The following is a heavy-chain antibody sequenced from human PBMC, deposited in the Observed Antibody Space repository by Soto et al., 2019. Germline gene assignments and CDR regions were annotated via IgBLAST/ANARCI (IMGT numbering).Heavy chain of an antibody. CDR2: IYYSGST. D-gene: IGHD6-19*01. CDR3: ASGGRGRGIAVAGRCWYFEL. J-gene: IGHJ2*01. Sequence: QVQLQESGPGLVKPSQTLSLTCTVSGASISSGGYYWNWIRQHPGKGLEWIGYIYYSGSTYYNPSLKSRVTTSVDTSKNEYSPKPSSVTTADTAVYYCASGGRGRGIAVAGRCWYFELWGRGTLVTVSS. CDR1: GASISSGGYY. V-gene: IGHV4-31*03.